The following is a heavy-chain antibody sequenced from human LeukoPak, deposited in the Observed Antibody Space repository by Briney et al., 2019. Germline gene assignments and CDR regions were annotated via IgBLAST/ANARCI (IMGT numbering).Heavy chain of an antibody. CDR1: GFTFSSYW. J-gene: IGHJ3*02. V-gene: IGHV3-74*01. CDR2: INSDGSST. Sequence: GGSLRLSCAASGFTFSSYWMHWVRQAPGKGLVWVSRINSDGSSTSYADSVKGRFTISRDNVKNTLYLQMNSLRAEDTAVYYCARDIVVVVAATHDAFDIWGQGTMVTVSS. D-gene: IGHD2-15*01. CDR3: ARDIVVVVAATHDAFDI.